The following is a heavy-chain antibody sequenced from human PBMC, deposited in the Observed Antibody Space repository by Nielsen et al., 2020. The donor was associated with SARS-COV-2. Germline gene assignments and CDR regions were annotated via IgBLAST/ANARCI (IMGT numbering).Heavy chain of an antibody. Sequence: GESLKISCVASGFTFSKAWMSWVRQAPGKGLEWVGRIKSKIDGGTTDYAAPVNSKNTVYLDMSSLRTEDTAVYYCATARYCSRTSCSAGTDMFDPWGQGTQVIVSS. CDR1: GFTFSKAW. CDR2: IKSKIDGGTT. V-gene: IGHV3-15*01. D-gene: IGHD2-2*01. J-gene: IGHJ5*02. CDR3: ATARYCSRTSCSAGTDMFDP.